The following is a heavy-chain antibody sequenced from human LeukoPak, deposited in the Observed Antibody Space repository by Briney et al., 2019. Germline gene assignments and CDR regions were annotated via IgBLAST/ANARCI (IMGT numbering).Heavy chain of an antibody. CDR2: IDANNGDT. V-gene: IGHV1-2*02. CDR3: ARDTPSVTLYFFDY. J-gene: IGHJ4*02. D-gene: IGHD4-11*01. CDR1: GYTFSVNY. Sequence: ASVDVSFKASGYTFSVNYIHWLRQAPGQGLEWMGWIDANNGDTKSAQKFQGRVTMSRDTSISTAYMDLSSLSPDDAAVYYCARDTPSVTLYFFDYWGQGTLVTVSS.